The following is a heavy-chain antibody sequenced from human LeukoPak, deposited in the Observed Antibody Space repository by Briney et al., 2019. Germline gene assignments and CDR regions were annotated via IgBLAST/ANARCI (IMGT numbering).Heavy chain of an antibody. CDR2: ISAYNGNT. Sequence: ASVKVSCKASGYTFTCYGISWVRQAPGQGLQWMGWISAYNGNTNYAQKLQGRVTMTTDTSTSTAYMELRSLRSDDTAVYYCARGPLGSSWYRIDYWGQGTLVTISS. J-gene: IGHJ4*02. D-gene: IGHD6-13*01. V-gene: IGHV1-18*01. CDR1: GYTFTCYG. CDR3: ARGPLGSSWYRIDY.